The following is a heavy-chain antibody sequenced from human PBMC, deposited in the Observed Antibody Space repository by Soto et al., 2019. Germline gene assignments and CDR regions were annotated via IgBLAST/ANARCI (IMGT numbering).Heavy chain of an antibody. CDR1: GESVTSNHFF. Sequence: AETLSLTCTVSGESVTSNHFFWGWIHRPPGRGLEWIASIDLDVSACIRPSLKSRVSMALDTSKNQFSLKLTSVTAADTAVYLCGKMLTGSLGHRDCDCWGQGTLFTFSP. CDR3: GKMLTGSLGHRDCDC. CDR2: IDLDVSA. V-gene: IGHV4-39*01. J-gene: IGHJ1*01. D-gene: IGHD2-21*02.